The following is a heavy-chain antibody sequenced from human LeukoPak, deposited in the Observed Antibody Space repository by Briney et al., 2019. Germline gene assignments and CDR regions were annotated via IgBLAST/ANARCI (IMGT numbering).Heavy chain of an antibody. Sequence: PGGSLRLSCAASGFTFSNYEMNWVRQAPGKGLEWISYISSSGSTIHYADSVKGRFTISRDNAKNSLYLQMNSLRAEDTAAYYCARLGYNYGYWGQGTLVTVSS. D-gene: IGHD5-18*01. CDR2: ISSSGSTI. CDR3: ARLGYNYGY. CDR1: GFTFSNYE. V-gene: IGHV3-48*03. J-gene: IGHJ4*02.